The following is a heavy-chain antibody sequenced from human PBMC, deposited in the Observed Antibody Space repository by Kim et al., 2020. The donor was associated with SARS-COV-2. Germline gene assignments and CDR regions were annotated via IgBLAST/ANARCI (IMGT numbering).Heavy chain of an antibody. Sequence: GGSLRLSCAASGFTFSSYGMHWVRQAPGKGLEWVSYISNTIATIYYADSVKGRFTISRDNAKNSVYLQMNSLRDEDTAVYYCARDGVLVAGNDYYYYGLDIWGQGTTVTVSS. V-gene: IGHV3-48*02. J-gene: IGHJ6*02. CDR1: GFTFSSYG. CDR3: ARDGVLVAGNDYYYYGLDI. CDR2: ISNTIATI. D-gene: IGHD2-8*01.